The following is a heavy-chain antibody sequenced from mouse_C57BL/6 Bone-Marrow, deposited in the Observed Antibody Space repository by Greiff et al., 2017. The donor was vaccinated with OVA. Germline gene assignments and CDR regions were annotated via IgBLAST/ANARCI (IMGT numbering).Heavy chain of an antibody. D-gene: IGHD3-1*01. CDR2: IRSKSNNYAT. V-gene: IGHV10-1*01. Sequence: EVQLVESGGGLVQPKGSLKLSCAASGFSFNTYAMNWVRQAPGKGLEWVARIRSKSNNYATYYADSVKDRFTISRDDSESMLYLQMNNLKTEDTAMYYCVRPSFSWFAYWDQGTLVTVSA. CDR3: VRPSFSWFAY. J-gene: IGHJ3*01. CDR1: GFSFNTYA.